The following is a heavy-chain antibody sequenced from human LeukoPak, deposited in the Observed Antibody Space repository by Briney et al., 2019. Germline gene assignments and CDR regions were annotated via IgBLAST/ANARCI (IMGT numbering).Heavy chain of an antibody. D-gene: IGHD2/OR15-2a*01. CDR2: ISVTSNYK. Sequence: GGSLRLSRAASGFTFSSYSMNWVRQAPGMGLEWVSSISVTSNYKYYADSVKGRFTISRDNAQSSLYLQMNSLRAEDTAVYYCARTDFSASDYWGQGILVTVSS. J-gene: IGHJ4*02. CDR1: GFTFSSYS. V-gene: IGHV3-21*01. CDR3: ARTDFSASDY.